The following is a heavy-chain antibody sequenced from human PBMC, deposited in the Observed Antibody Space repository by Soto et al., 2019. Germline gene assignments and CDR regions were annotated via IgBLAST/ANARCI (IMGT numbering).Heavy chain of an antibody. CDR1: GFTFSSYA. CDR2: VSAGGTSA. D-gene: IGHD2-15*01. V-gene: IGHV3-23*01. CDR3: ADRCSGGRCSPFDN. Sequence: EVQLLESGGGLVQPGGSLRLSCAASGFTFSSYAMGWVRQALGKGLEWVSAVSAGGTSAYYVASVEGRFTISRDNSKNTLYLQMNSLRVEDTARYYCADRCSGGRCSPFDNWGQGTLVTVAS. J-gene: IGHJ4*02.